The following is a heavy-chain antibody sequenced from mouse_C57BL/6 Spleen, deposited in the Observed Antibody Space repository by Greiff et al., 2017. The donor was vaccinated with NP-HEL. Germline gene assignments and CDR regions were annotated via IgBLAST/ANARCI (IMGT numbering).Heavy chain of an antibody. D-gene: IGHD2-4*01. Sequence: EVQGVESGGGLVKPGGSLKLSCAASGFTFSSYAMSWVRQTPEKRLEWVATISDGGSYTYYPDNVKGRFTISRDNAKNNLYLQMSHLKSEDTAMYYCARDTDYVAFAYWGQGTLVTVSA. V-gene: IGHV5-4*01. J-gene: IGHJ3*01. CDR2: ISDGGSYT. CDR1: GFTFSSYA. CDR3: ARDTDYVAFAY.